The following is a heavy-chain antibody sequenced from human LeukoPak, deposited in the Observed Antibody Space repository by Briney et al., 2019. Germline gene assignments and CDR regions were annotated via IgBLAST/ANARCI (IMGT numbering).Heavy chain of an antibody. CDR3: ARGTTYYYDSSGNDY. CDR1: GYTFTSYG. D-gene: IGHD3-22*01. Sequence: ASVKVSCKASGYTFTSYGISWVRQAPGQGLEWMGIINPSGGSTSYAQKFQGRVTMTRDTSTSTVYMELSSLRSEDTAVYYCARGTTYYYDSSGNDYWGQGTLVTVSS. J-gene: IGHJ4*02. V-gene: IGHV1-46*01. CDR2: INPSGGST.